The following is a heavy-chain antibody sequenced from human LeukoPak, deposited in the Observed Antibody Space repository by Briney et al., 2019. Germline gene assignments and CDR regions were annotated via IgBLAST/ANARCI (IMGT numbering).Heavy chain of an antibody. CDR2: ISYDGSNK. V-gene: IGHV3-30*04. J-gene: IGHJ4*02. CDR1: GFTFSSYA. D-gene: IGHD3-16*01. CDR3: ARDHSFRGLWGGYYFDY. Sequence: GRSLRLSCAASGFTFSSYAMHWVRQAPGKGLEWVAVISYDGSNKYYADSVKGRFTISRDNSKNTLYLQMNSLIAEDTAVYYCARDHSFRGLWGGYYFDYWGQGTLVTVSS.